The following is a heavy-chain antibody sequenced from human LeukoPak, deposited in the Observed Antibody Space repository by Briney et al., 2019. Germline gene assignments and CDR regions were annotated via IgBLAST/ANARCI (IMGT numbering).Heavy chain of an antibody. CDR3: ARADYYGSGSYYIGNWFDP. CDR1: GYTFIDYH. Sequence: ASVKVSCKASGYTFIDYHMHWVRQAPGQGLEWMGWINPNSGGTNYAQKFQGRVTMTRDTSISTAYMELSRLRSDDTAVYYCARADYYGSGSYYIGNWFDPWGQGTLVTVSS. CDR2: INPNSGGT. D-gene: IGHD3-10*01. J-gene: IGHJ5*02. V-gene: IGHV1-2*02.